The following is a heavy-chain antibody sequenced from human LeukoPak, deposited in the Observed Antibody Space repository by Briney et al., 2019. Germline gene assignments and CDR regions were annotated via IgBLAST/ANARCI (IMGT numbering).Heavy chain of an antibody. D-gene: IGHD6-19*01. CDR2: ISGSGDTT. Sequence: TGGSLRLSCAASGFNFSRNAMSWVRQAPGKGLEWVSCISGSGDTTYYADSVKGRFTISRDNSKNTLYLQMKSLRAEDTAVYYCARDPVQVAGAGYMDVWGQGTTVTVSS. V-gene: IGHV3-23*01. CDR1: GFNFSRNA. CDR3: ARDPVQVAGAGYMDV. J-gene: IGHJ6*03.